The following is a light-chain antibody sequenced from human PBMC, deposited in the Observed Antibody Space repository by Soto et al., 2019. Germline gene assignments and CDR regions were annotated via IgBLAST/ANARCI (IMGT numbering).Light chain of an antibody. Sequence: VMPKSPDTLDVSLGERDSIKCKSSQSLLYNVNNKNYLGWYQQKAGQPPKLLLYWASYRESGVPDRFSGSGSGTDFALTISSLQAEDVAVYYCQQYYDTPWTFGQGTKVDIK. CDR3: QQYYDTPWT. V-gene: IGKV4-1*01. CDR2: WAS. CDR1: QSLLYNVNNKNY. J-gene: IGKJ1*01.